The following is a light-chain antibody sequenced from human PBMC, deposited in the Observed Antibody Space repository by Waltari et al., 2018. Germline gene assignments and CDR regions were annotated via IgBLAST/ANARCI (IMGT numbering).Light chain of an antibody. CDR1: QGVSTN. Sequence: EVMMTQTPVTLSLSPGERATVSCRASQGVSTNVAWYQQKPGQAPRLLFYSASSRATGIPARFSASGSGTQFSLTISSLESEDYAVYFCQQYHYEPPSFGHGTKVDLK. CDR3: QQYHYEPPS. V-gene: IGKV3D-15*01. J-gene: IGKJ3*01. CDR2: SAS.